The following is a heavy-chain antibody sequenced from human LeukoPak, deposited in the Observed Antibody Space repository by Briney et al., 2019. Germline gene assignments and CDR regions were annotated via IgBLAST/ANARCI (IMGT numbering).Heavy chain of an antibody. CDR3: ARSEWFGELVYYFDY. Sequence: PSETLSLTCTVSGGFVSSGSYYWSWIRQPPGKGLEWIGYIYYSGSTNYNPSLKSRVTISVDTSKNQFSLKLSSVTAADTAVYYCARSEWFGELVYYFDYWGQGTLVTVSS. D-gene: IGHD3-10*01. V-gene: IGHV4-61*01. CDR1: GGFVSSGSYY. CDR2: IYYSGST. J-gene: IGHJ4*02.